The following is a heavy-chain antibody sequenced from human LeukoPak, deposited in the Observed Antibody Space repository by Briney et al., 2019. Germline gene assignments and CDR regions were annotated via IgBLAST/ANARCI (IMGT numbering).Heavy chain of an antibody. CDR2: IYYSGST. D-gene: IGHD5-18*01. CDR3: ARQNGYSYGFFDY. Sequence: SETLSLTCTVSGGSISSYYWSWIRQPPGKGLEWIGYIYYSGSTNYNPSLKSRVTISVDMSKNQFSLKLSSVTAADTAVYYCARQNGYSYGFFDYWGQGTLVTVSS. CDR1: GGSISSYY. V-gene: IGHV4-59*08. J-gene: IGHJ4*02.